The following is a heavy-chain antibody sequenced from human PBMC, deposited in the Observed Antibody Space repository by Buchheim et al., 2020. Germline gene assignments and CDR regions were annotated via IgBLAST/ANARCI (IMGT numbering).Heavy chain of an antibody. Sequence: EVQLVESGGGLVQPGGSLRLSCAASGFTFSSYSMNWVRQAPGKGLEWVSYISSSSSTIYYADSVKGRFTISRDNAKNSLYLQMNSLRAEDTAVYYCARVSDLSAYEITMIVAYFDYWGQGTL. D-gene: IGHD3-22*01. CDR1: GFTFSSYS. CDR2: ISSSSSTI. J-gene: IGHJ4*02. CDR3: ARVSDLSAYEITMIVAYFDY. V-gene: IGHV3-48*01.